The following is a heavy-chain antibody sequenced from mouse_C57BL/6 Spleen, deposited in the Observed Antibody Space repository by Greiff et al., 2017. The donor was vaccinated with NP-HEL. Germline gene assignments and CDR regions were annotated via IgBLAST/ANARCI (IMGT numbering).Heavy chain of an antibody. CDR2: IHPNSGST. Sequence: QVQLKQPGAELVKPGASVKLSCKASGYTFTSYWMHWVKQRPGQGLEWIGMIHPNSGSTNYNEKFKSKATLTVDKSSSTAYMQLSSLTSEDSAVYYCARGGLDRYSNYWYCEVWGTGTTVTVSS. CDR3: ARGGLDRYSNYWYCEV. D-gene: IGHD2-5*01. J-gene: IGHJ1*03. CDR1: GYTFTSYW. V-gene: IGHV1-64*01.